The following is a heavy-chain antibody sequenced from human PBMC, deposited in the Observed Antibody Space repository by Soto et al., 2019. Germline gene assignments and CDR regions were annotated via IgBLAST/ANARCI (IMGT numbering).Heavy chain of an antibody. CDR2: IFYSGST. V-gene: IGHV4-59*08. J-gene: IGHJ2*01. D-gene: IGHD3-22*01. CDR3: ARSAYSDSGDWYFDL. Sequence: QVQLQESGPGLVKPSETLSLTCTVSGGSIRSYYWSWIRQPPGKGLEWIGYIFYSGSTNYNPSLKSRVPISVDTSKNQSSLKLSSVTAADTAVYYCARSAYSDSGDWYFDLWGRGTLVTVSS. CDR1: GGSIRSYY.